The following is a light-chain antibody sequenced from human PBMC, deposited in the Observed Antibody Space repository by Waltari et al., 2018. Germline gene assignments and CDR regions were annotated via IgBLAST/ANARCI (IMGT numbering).Light chain of an antibody. CDR1: QDISNY. J-gene: IGKJ1*01. CDR2: DTA. CDR3: QQYDNLPSWA. V-gene: IGKV1-33*01. Sequence: DIQMTQSPSSLSASVGDRVTITCKASQDISNYLNWYQQKPGKAPQLLIYDTANLETGVPSRFSGSASGTEFTFTISSLQPEDIATYYCQQYDNLPSWAFGQGTKVEIK.